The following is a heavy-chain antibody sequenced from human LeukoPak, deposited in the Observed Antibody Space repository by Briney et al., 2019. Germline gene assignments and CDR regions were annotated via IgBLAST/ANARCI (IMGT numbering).Heavy chain of an antibody. CDR2: IIPIFGTA. CDR3: ARDLSAAAGTA. D-gene: IGHD6-13*01. J-gene: IGHJ4*02. Sequence: ASGKLSCKASGGTFSSYAISWVRQAPGQGLEWMGRIIPIFGTANYAQKFQGRVTITTDESTSTAYMELSSLRSEDTAVYYCARDLSAAAGTAWGQGTLVTVSS. CDR1: GGTFSSYA. V-gene: IGHV1-69*05.